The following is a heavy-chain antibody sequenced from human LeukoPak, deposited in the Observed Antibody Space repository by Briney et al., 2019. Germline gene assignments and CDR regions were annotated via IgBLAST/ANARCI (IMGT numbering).Heavy chain of an antibody. CDR2: IIPLFGTA. CDR1: GDTFSSFA. D-gene: IGHD4-17*01. Sequence: SVKVSCKASGDTFSSFAVSWVRQAPGQGLEWMGRIIPLFGTADYAQRYQGRVTISAGNSLNTAYLELSSLTSEDTAVYYCASPYDYGDHYLDALHIWGQGTIVTVSS. CDR3: ASPYDYGDHYLDALHI. V-gene: IGHV1-69*06. J-gene: IGHJ3*02.